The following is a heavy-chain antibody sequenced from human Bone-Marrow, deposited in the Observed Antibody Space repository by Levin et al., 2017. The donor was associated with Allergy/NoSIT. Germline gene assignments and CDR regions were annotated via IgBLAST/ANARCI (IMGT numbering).Heavy chain of an antibody. CDR3: ARSGFGRGGTCYYFDS. D-gene: IGHD2-15*01. CDR2: IRNKVNSYTT. J-gene: IGHJ4*02. CDR1: GFTFSDHY. Sequence: GGSLRLSCAASGFTFSDHYMDWVRQAPGKGLEWVGRIRNKVNSYTTEYAASVKGRFTISRDDSSHSLYLLTNSLKTEDTAVYFCARSGFGRGGTCYYFDSWGQGTLVTVSS. V-gene: IGHV3-72*01.